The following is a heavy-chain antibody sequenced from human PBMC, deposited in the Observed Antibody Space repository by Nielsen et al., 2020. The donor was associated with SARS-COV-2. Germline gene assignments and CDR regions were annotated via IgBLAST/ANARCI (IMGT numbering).Heavy chain of an antibody. CDR2: ISAYNGNT. D-gene: IGHD6-13*01. V-gene: IGHV1-18*01. CDR3: ASTIPGIAARGSYYYYGMDV. J-gene: IGHJ6*02. Sequence: WVRQAPGQGLEWMGWISAYNGNTNYAQKLQGRVTMTTDTSTSTAYMELRSLRSEDTAVYYCASTIPGIAARGSYYYYGMDVWGQGTTVTVSS.